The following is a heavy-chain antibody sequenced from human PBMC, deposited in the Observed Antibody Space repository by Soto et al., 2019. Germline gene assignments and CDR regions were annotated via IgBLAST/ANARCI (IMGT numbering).Heavy chain of an antibody. Sequence: SETLSLTCTVSVGSITGYYWSWIRQSPGKGLEWIGCSYYTGATNYNPSLKSRVTISVDTSKNQFSLTLSSATAADTAVYYCARERTPRTGFDYWGQGTLVTVSS. V-gene: IGHV4-59*01. CDR1: VGSITGYY. CDR3: ARERTPRTGFDY. D-gene: IGHD7-27*01. CDR2: SYYTGAT. J-gene: IGHJ4*02.